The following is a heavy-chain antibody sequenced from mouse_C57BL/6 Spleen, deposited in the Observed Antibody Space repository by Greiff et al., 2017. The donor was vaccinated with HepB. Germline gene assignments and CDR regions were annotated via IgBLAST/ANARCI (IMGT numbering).Heavy chain of an antibody. J-gene: IGHJ1*03. CDR3: TKDLLRPRGYFDV. Sequence: EVQLQQSGAELVRPGASVKLSCTASGFNIKDYYMHWVKQRPEQGLEWIGRIDPEDGDTEYAPKFQGKATLTADTSSNTAYLQLSSLTSEDTAVYYCTKDLLRPRGYFDVWGTGTTVTVSS. V-gene: IGHV14-1*01. D-gene: IGHD1-2*01. CDR2: IDPEDGDT. CDR1: GFNIKDYY.